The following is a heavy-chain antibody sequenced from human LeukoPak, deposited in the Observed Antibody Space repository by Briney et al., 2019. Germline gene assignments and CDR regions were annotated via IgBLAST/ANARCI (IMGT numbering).Heavy chain of an antibody. Sequence: GASVKVSCKVSGYTLTELSMHWVRQAPGKGLEWMGGFDPEDGETIYAQKFQGRVTMTEDTSTDTAYMELSSLRSEDTAVYYCATQNLGSSPQIYYYMDVWGKGTTVTVSS. V-gene: IGHV1-24*01. CDR1: GYTLTELS. D-gene: IGHD6-13*01. J-gene: IGHJ6*03. CDR2: FDPEDGET. CDR3: ATQNLGSSPQIYYYMDV.